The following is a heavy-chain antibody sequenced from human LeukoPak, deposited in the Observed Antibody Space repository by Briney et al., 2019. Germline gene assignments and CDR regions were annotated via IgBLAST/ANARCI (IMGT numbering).Heavy chain of an antibody. D-gene: IGHD3-9*01. CDR2: ISGSGGST. J-gene: IGHJ6*02. Sequence: GGSLRLSCAASGFTFSSYAMSWVRQAPGKGLEWVSAISGSGGSTYYADSVKGRFTISRDNSKNTLYLQMNSLRAEDAAVYYCAKGEYYDILTGHNYYYYGMDVWGQGTTVTVSS. CDR3: AKGEYYDILTGHNYYYYGMDV. CDR1: GFTFSSYA. V-gene: IGHV3-23*01.